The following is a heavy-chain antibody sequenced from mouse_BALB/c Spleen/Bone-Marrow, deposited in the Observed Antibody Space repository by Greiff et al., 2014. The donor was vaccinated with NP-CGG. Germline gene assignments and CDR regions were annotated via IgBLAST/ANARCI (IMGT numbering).Heavy chain of an antibody. Sequence: VQLKESGRGLVQPGGSLKLSCAASGFTFSSYTMSWVRQTPEKRLEWVAYISNGGGSTYYPDTVKGRFTISRDNAKNTLYLQMSSLKSEDTAMYYCARHGGSRGYYFDYWGQGTTLTVSS. J-gene: IGHJ2*01. D-gene: IGHD1-1*01. CDR2: ISNGGGST. V-gene: IGHV5-12-2*01. CDR3: ARHGGSRGYYFDY. CDR1: GFTFSSYT.